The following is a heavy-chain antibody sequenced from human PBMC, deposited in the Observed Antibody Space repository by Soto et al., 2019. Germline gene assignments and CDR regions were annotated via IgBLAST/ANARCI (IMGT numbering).Heavy chain of an antibody. CDR2: IYHSGTT. CDR1: GGSISSRGYY. CDR3: ARGRWLRSAFDY. Sequence: PSETLSLTCTVSGGSISSRGYYWSWIRQHPGKGLEWIGYIYHSGTTYYNPSPKSRVTISVDTSKNQFSLKLTPVTAADTAVYYCARGRWLRSAFDYWGPGTLVTVSS. V-gene: IGHV4-31*03. J-gene: IGHJ4*02. D-gene: IGHD5-12*01.